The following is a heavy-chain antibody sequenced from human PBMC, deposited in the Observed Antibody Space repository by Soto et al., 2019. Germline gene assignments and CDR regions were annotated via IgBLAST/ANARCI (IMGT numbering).Heavy chain of an antibody. Sequence: SETLSLPCAGYGGSFSGFYLSWIRQPPGKGLEWIGEINHSGSTNYNPSLKSRVTISVDTSKNQFSLELSSVTAADTAVYYCAETDVQRNQNAFDIWGQGTMVTVSS. V-gene: IGHV4-34*01. CDR1: GGSFSGFY. D-gene: IGHD5-18*01. CDR3: AETDVQRNQNAFDI. CDR2: INHSGST. J-gene: IGHJ3*02.